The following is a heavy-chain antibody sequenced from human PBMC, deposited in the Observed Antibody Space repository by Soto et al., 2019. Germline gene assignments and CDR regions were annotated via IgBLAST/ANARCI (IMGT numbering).Heavy chain of an antibody. CDR3: ARVGSFNLAYFEY. V-gene: IGHV4-4*02. CDR2: IYHSGST. CDR1: SGSISSSNL. D-gene: IGHD1-1*01. J-gene: IGHJ4*02. Sequence: SGTLSLTFAVSSGSISSSNLWSFFHQPPGKGLEWIGEIYHSGSTNYNPSLKSRVTISVDKSKNQFSLKLSSVTAADTAVYYCARVGSFNLAYFEYWGQGTLVTVSS.